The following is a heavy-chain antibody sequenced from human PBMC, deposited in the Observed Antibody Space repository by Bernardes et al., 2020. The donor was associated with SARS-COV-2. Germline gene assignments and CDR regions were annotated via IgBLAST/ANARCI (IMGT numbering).Heavy chain of an antibody. CDR2: ILDTGTT. V-gene: IGHV4-61*02. Sequence: SETLSLTCTVSGGSVRSDSYYWSWIRQSAGKGLEWVGRILDTGTTDYNPSLNGRVAMAVDTSKNQFSLQLTSVTAADTAVYFCAREHRESASPDYWGQGTLVTVSS. J-gene: IGHJ4*02. CDR1: GGSVRSDSYY. D-gene: IGHD1-26*01. CDR3: AREHRESASPDY.